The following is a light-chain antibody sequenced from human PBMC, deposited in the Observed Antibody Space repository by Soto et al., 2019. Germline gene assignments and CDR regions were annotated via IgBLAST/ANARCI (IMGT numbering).Light chain of an antibody. J-gene: IGKJ1*01. CDR3: QQSYSTPRT. CDR2: AAS. Sequence: DIQMTQSPSSLSASVGDRVTITCRANQSISSYSNWYQQKPEKAPKLLIYAASSLQSGVPPRFSGSGSGTDFTLTISSLQPEDFATYYCQQSYSTPRTFGQGTKVEIK. CDR1: QSISSY. V-gene: IGKV1-39*01.